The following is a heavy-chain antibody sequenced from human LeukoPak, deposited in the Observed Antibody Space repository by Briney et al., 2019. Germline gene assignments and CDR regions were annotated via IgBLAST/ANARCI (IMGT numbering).Heavy chain of an antibody. CDR2: ISGDGGST. J-gene: IGHJ4*02. CDR3: AKDIGYSSGWYTGNYFDY. D-gene: IGHD6-19*01. CDR1: GFTFDDYA. V-gene: IGHV3-43*02. Sequence: GGSLRLSRAASGFTFDDYAMHWVRQAPGKGLEWVSLISGDGGSTYYADSVKGRFTISRDNSKNSLYLQMNSLRTEDTALYYCAKDIGYSSGWYTGNYFDYWGQGTLVTVSS.